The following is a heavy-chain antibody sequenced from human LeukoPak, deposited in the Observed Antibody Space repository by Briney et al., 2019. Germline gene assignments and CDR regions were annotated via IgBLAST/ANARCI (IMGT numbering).Heavy chain of an antibody. CDR1: GDSIITINSY. D-gene: IGHD6-13*01. V-gene: IGHV4-39*07. CDR2: IYYSGST. J-gene: IGHJ5*02. Sequence: PAETLSLTCTVSGDSIITINSYWASIRQPPGKGLEWIGSIYYSGSTYYNPSLRGRVTISADTSKNQFSLKLNSVTAADTAVYYCARVSRIAAVQNWFDPWGQGTLVTVSS. CDR3: ARVSRIAAVQNWFDP.